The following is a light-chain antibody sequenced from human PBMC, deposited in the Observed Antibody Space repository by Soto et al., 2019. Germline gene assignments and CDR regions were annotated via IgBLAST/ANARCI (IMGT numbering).Light chain of an antibody. CDR2: GAS. V-gene: IGKV1-27*01. Sequence: DIQMTQSPTSLSASVGDRVTITCRASQGISNYLAWYQEKPGKVPKLLIYGASTLQSGVPSRFSGSGSGTDFTLAISSLQPEDVATYYCQKYYSAPCTFGQGTKVEIK. J-gene: IGKJ1*01. CDR3: QKYYSAPCT. CDR1: QGISNY.